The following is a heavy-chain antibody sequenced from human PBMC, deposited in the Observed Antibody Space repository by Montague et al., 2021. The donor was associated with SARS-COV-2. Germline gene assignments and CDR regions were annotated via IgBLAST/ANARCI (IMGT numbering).Heavy chain of an antibody. CDR2: TCYRSRWFD. D-gene: IGHD3-16*01. CDR1: GDSVSALSRS. J-gene: IGHJ3*02. V-gene: IGHV6-1*01. CDR3: AREYGLGPYTGYAFDI. Sequence: CAISGDSVSALSRSSNLITHSPSKGLVWPGLTCYRSRWFDHYEVSIKVLISIKADTSKNQFSLQLDSVTPEDTAGYYCAREYGLGPYTGYAFDIWGQGTLVTVSS.